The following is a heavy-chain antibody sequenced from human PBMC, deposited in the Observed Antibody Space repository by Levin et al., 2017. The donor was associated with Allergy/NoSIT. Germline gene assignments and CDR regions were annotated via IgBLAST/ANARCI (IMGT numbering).Heavy chain of an antibody. CDR2: INPSGPIT. CDR1: GYTFITYY. D-gene: IGHD1-1*01. J-gene: IGHJ4*02. CDR3: ARDLGKDMDSEGDY. V-gene: IGHV1-46*01. Sequence: ASVKVSCKASGYTFITYYIHWVRLAPGQGLEWMGIINPSGPITTYAQKFQGRVTMTRDTSTSTVYMELSSLTSEDTAVYYCARDLGKDMDSEGDYWGQGTLVTVSS.